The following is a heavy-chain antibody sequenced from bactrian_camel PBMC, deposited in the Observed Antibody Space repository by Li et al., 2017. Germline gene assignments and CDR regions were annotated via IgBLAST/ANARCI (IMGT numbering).Heavy chain of an antibody. CDR3: ATNRRWREYWDDVSEWQS. CDR2: ILASGSGA. Sequence: VQLVESGGGLVQPGGSLTLTCTVSGLTFRAFDMSWVRQAPGKGLEWVATILASGSGAHYPDSVEGRFTISRDNAKNKLYLQMNNLKIEDTAVYYCATNRRWREYWDDVSEWQSWGQGTQVTVS. V-gene: IGHV3S40*01. CDR1: GLTFRAFD. J-gene: IGHJ6*01. D-gene: IGHD7*01.